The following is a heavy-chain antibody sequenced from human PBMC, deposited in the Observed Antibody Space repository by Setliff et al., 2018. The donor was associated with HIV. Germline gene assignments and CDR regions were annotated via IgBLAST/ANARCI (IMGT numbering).Heavy chain of an antibody. CDR1: GGSITSNW. V-gene: IGHV4-4*02. J-gene: IGHJ4*02. CDR3: ARVYDSTGYYFDF. Sequence: SETLSLTCVVSGGSITSNWWTWVRQPPGKGLEWIGEIYHTGSTNQNPSLKSRVTILIDTSKNQFSLTLTSVTAADTAVYYCARVYDSTGYYFDFWGQGTLVTVSS. CDR2: IYHTGST. D-gene: IGHD3-22*01.